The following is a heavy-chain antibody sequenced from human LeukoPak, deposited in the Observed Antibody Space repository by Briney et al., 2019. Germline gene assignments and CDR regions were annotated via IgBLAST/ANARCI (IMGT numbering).Heavy chain of an antibody. CDR1: GFTFSNYA. V-gene: IGHV3-23*01. CDR2: IGVNT. CDR3: ARVSVPAAIRMFYMDV. Sequence: GGSLRLSCAASGFTFSNYAMSWVRQAPGKGLEWVSAIGVNTYYTDSVKGRFTISRDNAKNSLYLQMNSLRAEDTAVYYCARVSVPAAIRMFYMDVWGKGTTVTVSS. J-gene: IGHJ6*03. D-gene: IGHD2-2*01.